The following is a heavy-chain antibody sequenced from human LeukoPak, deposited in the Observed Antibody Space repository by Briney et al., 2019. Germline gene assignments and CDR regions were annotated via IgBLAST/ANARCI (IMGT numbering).Heavy chain of an antibody. CDR3: ARDRGEHYGDYSFDY. CDR1: GFTLTNNN. D-gene: IGHD4-17*01. CDR2: IDTSSTYI. J-gene: IGHJ4*02. Sequence: GGSLRLSCAASGFTLTNNNMNWVRQAPGKGLEWVSSIDTSSTYIYFADSVKGRFTISRDNAQNSLYLQMNSLRAEDTAVYYCARDRGEHYGDYSFDYWGQGTLVTVSS. V-gene: IGHV3-21*01.